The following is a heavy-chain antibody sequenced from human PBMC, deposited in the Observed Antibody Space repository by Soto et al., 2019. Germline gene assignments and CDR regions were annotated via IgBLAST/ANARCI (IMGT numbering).Heavy chain of an antibody. J-gene: IGHJ2*01. CDR1: GFTFSSYG. D-gene: IGHD6-19*01. CDR3: ARSPQIAVAGTRFGYFDL. CDR2: IWYDGSNK. V-gene: IGHV3-33*01. Sequence: QVQLEESGGGVVQPGRSLRLSCAASGFTFSSYGMHWVRQAPGKGLEWVAGIWYDGSNKYYADSVKGRFTISRDNSKNTLYLQMNSLGAEDTAVYYCARSPQIAVAGTRFGYFDLWGRGTLVTVSS.